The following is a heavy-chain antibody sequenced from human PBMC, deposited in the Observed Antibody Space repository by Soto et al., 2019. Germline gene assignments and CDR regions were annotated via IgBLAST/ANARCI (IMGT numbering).Heavy chain of an antibody. CDR1: GGSFSGYY. D-gene: IGHD3-3*01. Sequence: SETLSLTCAVYGGSFSGYYWRWFRQPPGKGLEWIGEINHSVITNYNPSLKSRVTRSVDTPKNQFSLMLSTVTAADTAVYYCATNYAFWSGYLTHYYYGMDVWGQGTTVTGSS. CDR3: ATNYAFWSGYLTHYYYGMDV. J-gene: IGHJ6*02. V-gene: IGHV4-34*01. CDR2: INHSVIT.